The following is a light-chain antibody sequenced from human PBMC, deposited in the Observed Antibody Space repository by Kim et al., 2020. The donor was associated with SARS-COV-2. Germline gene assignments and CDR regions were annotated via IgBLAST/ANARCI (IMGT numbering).Light chain of an antibody. Sequence: CLCTGERATLSCRASQSVRTSFLGWDQHKSGQPPRLLIFGTSRRATGIPERFSGRGSGTDFTLTIRRLEPEDFAVYYCQQYSGSHTFGQGTKLEI. CDR2: GTS. V-gene: IGKV3-20*01. CDR3: QQYSGSHT. CDR1: QSVRTSF. J-gene: IGKJ2*01.